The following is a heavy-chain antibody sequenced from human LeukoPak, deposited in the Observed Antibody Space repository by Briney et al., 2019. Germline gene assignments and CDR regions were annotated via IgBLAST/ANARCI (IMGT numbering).Heavy chain of an antibody. D-gene: IGHD3-3*01. CDR3: ARDSDFGVASY. CDR1: GYSSTNYW. Sequence: GESLKISCKGSGYSSTNYWIGWVRQMPGKGLEWMGIIYPGDSDTRYSPSFQGQVTISADKSISTAYLHWSSLKASDTAMYYCARDSDFGVASYWGQGTLVTVSS. J-gene: IGHJ4*02. V-gene: IGHV5-51*01. CDR2: IYPGDSDT.